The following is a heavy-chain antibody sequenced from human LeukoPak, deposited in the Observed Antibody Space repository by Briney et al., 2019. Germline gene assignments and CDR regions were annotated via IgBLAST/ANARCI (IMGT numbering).Heavy chain of an antibody. CDR2: VYYNGST. J-gene: IGHJ5*02. CDR1: GDSIINDGYY. Sequence: SQTLSLTCIVSGDSIINDGYYWSWIRQHPGKGLEWIGYVYYNGSTYYNPSLKSRVTISVDTSKNQFSLELSSATAADTAIYYCAREDGGNWGSWFDPWGQGTLVTVSS. D-gene: IGHD4-23*01. V-gene: IGHV4-31*03. CDR3: AREDGGNWGSWFDP.